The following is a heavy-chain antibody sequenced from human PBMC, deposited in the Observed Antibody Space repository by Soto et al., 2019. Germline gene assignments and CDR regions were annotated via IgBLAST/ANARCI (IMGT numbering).Heavy chain of an antibody. V-gene: IGHV4-59*01. J-gene: IGHJ6*02. Sequence: SETLSLTCTVSGCSISSYYWSWIRQPPGKGLEWIGYIYYSGSTNYNPSLKSRVTISVDTSKNQFSLKLSSVTAADTAVYYCAREEGGYLDKLYYYYGMDVWGQGTTVTVSS. CDR3: AREEGGYLDKLYYYYGMDV. D-gene: IGHD5-12*01. CDR2: IYYSGST. CDR1: GCSISSYY.